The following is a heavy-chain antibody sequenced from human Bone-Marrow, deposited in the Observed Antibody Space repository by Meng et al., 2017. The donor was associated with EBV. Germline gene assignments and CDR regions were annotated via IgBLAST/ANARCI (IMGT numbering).Heavy chain of an antibody. J-gene: IGHJ4*02. V-gene: IGHV1-2*06. CDR2: INPNSGGT. Sequence: QVQLGQSGAEVKKPGASVKVSCKASGYTFTGYYMHWVRQAPGQGLEWMGRINPNSGGTNYAQKFQGRVTMTRDTSISTAYMELSRLRSDDTAVYYCARVYSRNFYDSSGSQDYWGQGTLVTVSS. CDR3: ARVYSRNFYDSSGSQDY. D-gene: IGHD3-22*01. CDR1: GYTFTGYY.